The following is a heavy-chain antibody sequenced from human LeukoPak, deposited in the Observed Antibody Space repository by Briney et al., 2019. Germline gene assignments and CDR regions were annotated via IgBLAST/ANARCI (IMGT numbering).Heavy chain of an antibody. V-gene: IGHV3-30*02. Sequence: GGSLRLSCAASGFTFSSYGMHWVRQAPGKGLEWVAFIRDDGGHKYYADSVKGRFTISRDNSKNTLYLQMNSLGPEDTAVYYCARDPYSGNYGNYYYYYMDVWGKGTTVTISS. D-gene: IGHD1-26*01. CDR2: IRDDGGHK. J-gene: IGHJ6*03. CDR3: ARDPYSGNYGNYYYYYMDV. CDR1: GFTFSSYG.